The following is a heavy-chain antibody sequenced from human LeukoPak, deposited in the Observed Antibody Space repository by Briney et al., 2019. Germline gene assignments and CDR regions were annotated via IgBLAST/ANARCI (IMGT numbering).Heavy chain of an antibody. Sequence: SETLSLTCTVSGGSISSSSYYWGWIRQPPGKGLEWIGSIYYSGSTYYNPSLKSRVTISVDTSKNQFSLKLSSVTAADTAVYYCARQIQRLRGAFDIWGQGTMVTVSS. D-gene: IGHD3-16*01. CDR3: ARQIQRLRGAFDI. J-gene: IGHJ3*02. V-gene: IGHV4-39*01. CDR1: GGSISSSSYY. CDR2: IYYSGST.